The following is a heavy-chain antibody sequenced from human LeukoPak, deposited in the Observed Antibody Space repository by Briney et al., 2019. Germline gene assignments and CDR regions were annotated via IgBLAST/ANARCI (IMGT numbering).Heavy chain of an antibody. V-gene: IGHV4-61*08. CDR2: IYYSGST. CDR3: ATVSRGDNDY. D-gene: IGHD2-21*02. CDR1: GGSISSGGYY. J-gene: IGHJ4*02. Sequence: SETLSLTCTVSGGSISSGGYYWSWIRQPPGKELEWIGYIYYSGSTNYNPSLKSRVTISLDTSKNQFSLKLTSVTAADTAVYYCATVSRGDNDYWGQGTLVTVSS.